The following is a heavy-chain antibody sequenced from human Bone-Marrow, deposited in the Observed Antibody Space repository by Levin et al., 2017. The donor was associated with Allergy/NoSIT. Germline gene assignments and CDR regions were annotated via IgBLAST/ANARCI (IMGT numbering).Heavy chain of an antibody. Sequence: KPGGSLRLSCKGSGYSFANYWIGWVRQRPGQGLEWIGIIYPDDSDTRYSPSFQGQVTISLDKSSTTAFLQWISLKASDTAMYYCVRRSSPSVMLGSEFDYWGQGTLVTVSS. J-gene: IGHJ4*02. CDR2: IYPDDSDT. D-gene: IGHD3-10*02. V-gene: IGHV5-51*01. CDR3: VRRSSPSVMLGSEFDY. CDR1: GYSFANYW.